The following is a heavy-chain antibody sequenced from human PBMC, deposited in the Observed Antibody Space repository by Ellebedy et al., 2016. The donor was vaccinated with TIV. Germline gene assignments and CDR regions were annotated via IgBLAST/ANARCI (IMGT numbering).Heavy chain of an antibody. D-gene: IGHD4-17*01. Sequence: SETLSLTCTVSGASIDSGGYYWSWIRHHPDKGLAWIGYIYYSGRTDYNPSLKSRVTMSIDTSKTQFSLKLTSVTAADTAVYYCARDGNDYGIDAFDIWGHGTTVTVS. CDR1: GASIDSGGYY. J-gene: IGHJ3*02. CDR2: IYYSGRT. V-gene: IGHV4-31*03. CDR3: ARDGNDYGIDAFDI.